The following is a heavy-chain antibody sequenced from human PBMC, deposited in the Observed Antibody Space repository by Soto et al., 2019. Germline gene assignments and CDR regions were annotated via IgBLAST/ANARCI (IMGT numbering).Heavy chain of an antibody. Sequence: GGSLRLSCAASGFTFSSYAMSWVRQAPGKGLEWVSAISGSGGSTYYADSVKGRFTISRDNSKNTLYLQMNSLRAEDTAVYYCATLYSSVGYYYGMDVWGQGTTVTVSS. V-gene: IGHV3-23*01. CDR2: ISGSGGST. J-gene: IGHJ6*02. CDR1: GFTFSSYA. CDR3: ATLYSSVGYYYGMDV. D-gene: IGHD1-26*01.